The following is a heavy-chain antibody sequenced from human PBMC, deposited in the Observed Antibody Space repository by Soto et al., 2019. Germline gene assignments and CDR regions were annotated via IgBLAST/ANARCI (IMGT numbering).Heavy chain of an antibody. V-gene: IGHV4-59*01. D-gene: IGHD3-10*01. CDR1: GGSISSYY. Sequence: NPSETLSLTCAVSGGSISSYYWSWIRQPPGKGLEWIGYIYYSGSTNYNPSLKSRVTISVDTSKNQFSLKLSSVTAADTAVYYCARVWGGAFDFWGQGTMVTVSS. J-gene: IGHJ3*01. CDR2: IYYSGST. CDR3: ARVWGGAFDF.